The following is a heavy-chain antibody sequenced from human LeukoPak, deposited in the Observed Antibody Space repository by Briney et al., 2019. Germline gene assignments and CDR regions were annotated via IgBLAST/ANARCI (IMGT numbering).Heavy chain of an antibody. Sequence: GASVKVSCKASGYTFTGYYMHWVRQAPGQGLEWMGWINPNSGGTNYAQKFQGRVTMTRDTSISTAYMELSRLRSEDTAVYYCARVTPKMRYFDPYYYFDYWGQETLVTVSS. CDR3: ARVTPKMRYFDPYYYFDY. CDR2: INPNSGGT. D-gene: IGHD3-9*01. V-gene: IGHV1-2*02. J-gene: IGHJ4*02. CDR1: GYTFTGYY.